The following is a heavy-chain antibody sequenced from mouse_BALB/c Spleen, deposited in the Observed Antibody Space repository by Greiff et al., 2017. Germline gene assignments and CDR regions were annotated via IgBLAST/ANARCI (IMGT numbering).Heavy chain of an antibody. D-gene: IGHD2-1*01. CDR2: INSNGGST. CDR1: GFTFSSYG. J-gene: IGHJ4*01. V-gene: IGHV5-6-3*01. Sequence: VQLKESGGGLVQPGGSLKLSCAASGFTFSSYGMSWVRQTPDKRLELVATINSNGGSTYYPDSVKGRFTISRDNAKNTLYLQMSSLKSEDTAMYYCARGGIYYGNSYYAMDYWGQGTSVTVSS. CDR3: ARGGIYYGNSYYAMDY.